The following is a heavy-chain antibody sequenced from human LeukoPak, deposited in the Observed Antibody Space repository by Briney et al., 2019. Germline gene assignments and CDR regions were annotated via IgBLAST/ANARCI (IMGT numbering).Heavy chain of an antibody. V-gene: IGHV3-7*01. CDR3: ARVGHDILTGYPYLDY. J-gene: IGHJ4*02. D-gene: IGHD3-9*01. CDR1: GFTFSNYW. CDR2: IKQDGSEK. Sequence: GGSLRLSCAASGFTFSNYWMHWVRQAPGKGLEWVANIKQDGSEKYYVDSVKGRFTISRDNAKNSLYLQMNSLRAEDTAVYYCARVGHDILTGYPYLDYWGQGTLVTVSS.